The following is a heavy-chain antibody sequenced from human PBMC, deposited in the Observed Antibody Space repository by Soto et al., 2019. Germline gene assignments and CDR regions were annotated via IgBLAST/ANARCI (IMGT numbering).Heavy chain of an antibody. CDR1: GFTFSSYG. D-gene: IGHD6-13*01. CDR3: AKDPANEQLVKDVEYYYYYYGMDV. Sequence: QVQLVESGGGVVQPGRSLRLSCAASGFTFSSYGMHWVRQAPGKGLEWVAVISYDGRNKYYADSVKGRFTISRDNSKNTLYLQMNSLRAEDTAVYYCAKDPANEQLVKDVEYYYYYYGMDVWGQGTTVTVSS. V-gene: IGHV3-30*18. J-gene: IGHJ6*02. CDR2: ISYDGRNK.